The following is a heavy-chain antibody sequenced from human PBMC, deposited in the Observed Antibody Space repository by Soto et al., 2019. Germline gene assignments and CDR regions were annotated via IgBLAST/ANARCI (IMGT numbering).Heavy chain of an antibody. Sequence: QVQLVQSRVEVKKPGASVKVSCKASGYTFISHGISWVRQAPGQGLEWMGWISGKNGNTNYAQELQGRVTLTTDTSTSTAYMELRSLRSDDTAVYYCARVSSSIVVVPDYGMDVWGQGTTVTVSS. D-gene: IGHD2-15*01. J-gene: IGHJ6*02. CDR2: ISGKNGNT. V-gene: IGHV1-18*04. CDR3: ARVSSSIVVVPDYGMDV. CDR1: GYTFISHG.